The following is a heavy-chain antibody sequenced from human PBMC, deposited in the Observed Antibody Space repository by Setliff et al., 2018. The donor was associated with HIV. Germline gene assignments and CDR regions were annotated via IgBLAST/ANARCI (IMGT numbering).Heavy chain of an antibody. V-gene: IGHV3-64D*09. D-gene: IGHD3-3*01. CDR1: GFSFSNYA. CDR2: ISGNGGNT. J-gene: IGHJ5*02. Sequence: PGGSLRLSCSASGFSFSNYAMHWVRQAPGKGLEYVSAISGNGGNTYYTDSVKGRFTISRDNAKNTLYLQMSSLRSEAPAVYYCVKGHFLEWFNWFDPWGQGTLVTVSS. CDR3: VKGHFLEWFNWFDP.